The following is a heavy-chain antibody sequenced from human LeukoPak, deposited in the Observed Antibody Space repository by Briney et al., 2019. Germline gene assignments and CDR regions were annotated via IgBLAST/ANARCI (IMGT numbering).Heavy chain of an antibody. D-gene: IGHD3-22*01. CDR2: INPSGGST. CDR3: ARAPLSYDSSGYYRLGVDWWFDP. CDR1: GYTFTNYY. J-gene: IGHJ5*02. V-gene: IGHV1-46*01. Sequence: GASVKVSCKASGYTFTNYYMHWVRQAPGQGLEWMGIINPSGGSTSYAQKFQGRVTMTRDTSTSTVYMELSSLRSEDTAVYYCARAPLSYDSSGYYRLGVDWWFDPWGQGTLVTVSS.